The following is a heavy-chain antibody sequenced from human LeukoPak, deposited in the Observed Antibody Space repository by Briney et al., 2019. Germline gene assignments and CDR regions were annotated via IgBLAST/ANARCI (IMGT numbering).Heavy chain of an antibody. CDR2: INHSGST. J-gene: IGHJ4*02. V-gene: IGHV4-34*01. CDR3: APGGYYGSGSYPQ. D-gene: IGHD3-10*01. CDR1: GGSFSGYY. Sequence: SETLSLTCAVYGGSFSGYYWSWIRQPPGKGLEWIGEINHSGSTNYNPSLKSRVTISVDTSKNQFSLKLSSVTAADTAVYYCAPGGYYGSGSYPQWGQGTLVTVSS.